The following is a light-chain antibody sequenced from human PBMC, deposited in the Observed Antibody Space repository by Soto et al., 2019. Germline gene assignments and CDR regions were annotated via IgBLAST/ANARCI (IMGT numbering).Light chain of an antibody. Sequence: DIQMTQSPSTLSGSVGDRVTTTCRASQTISSWLAWYQQKPGKAPKLLIYKASTLKSGVPSRFSGSGSGTEFTLTISSLQPDDFATYYCQHYNSYSEAFGQGTKGISN. V-gene: IGKV1-5*03. CDR2: KAS. CDR1: QTISSW. J-gene: IGKJ1*01. CDR3: QHYNSYSEA.